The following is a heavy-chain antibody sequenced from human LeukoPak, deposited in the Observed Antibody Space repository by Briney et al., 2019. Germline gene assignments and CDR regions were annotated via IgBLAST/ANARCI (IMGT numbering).Heavy chain of an antibody. CDR3: AGHHPRNTVDF. CDR2: ISDIGSI. Sequence: SETLSLTCTVSGGSLSSYYWSWIRQPPGKGLEWIAYISDIGSINYNPSLKSRVTISLDTSKNQFSLKLSSVTAADTAVYYCAGHHPRNTVDFGGRGTLVTVS. V-gene: IGHV4-59*08. D-gene: IGHD2/OR15-2a*01. CDR1: GGSLSSYY. J-gene: IGHJ4*02.